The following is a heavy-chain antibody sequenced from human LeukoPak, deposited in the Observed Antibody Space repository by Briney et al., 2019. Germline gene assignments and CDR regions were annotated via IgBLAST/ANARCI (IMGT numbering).Heavy chain of an antibody. CDR2: IYHSGST. D-gene: IGHD5-18*01. V-gene: IGHV4-38-2*01. Sequence: PSETLSLTCAVSGYSISSGYYWGWIRQPPGKGLEWIGSIYHSGSTYYNPSLKSRVTISVDTSTKQFSLKLTSVTAADTAVYYCARKAELYSYGQWDYWGQGTLVTVSS. CDR3: ARKAELYSYGQWDY. J-gene: IGHJ4*02. CDR1: GYSISSGYY.